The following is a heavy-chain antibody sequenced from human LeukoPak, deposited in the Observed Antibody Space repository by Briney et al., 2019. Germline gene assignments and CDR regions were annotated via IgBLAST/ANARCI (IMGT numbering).Heavy chain of an antibody. J-gene: IGHJ4*02. Sequence: PSETLSLTCTVSGGSISSYYWSWIRQPPGKGLEWIWYIYNSGSTNYNPSLKSRVTISVDTSKNKFSLKLSSVTAADTAVYYCARGGYSYGYDDDFDYWGQGTLVTVSS. V-gene: IGHV4-59*01. CDR1: GGSISSYY. D-gene: IGHD5-18*01. CDR3: ARGGYSYGYDDDFDY. CDR2: IYNSGST.